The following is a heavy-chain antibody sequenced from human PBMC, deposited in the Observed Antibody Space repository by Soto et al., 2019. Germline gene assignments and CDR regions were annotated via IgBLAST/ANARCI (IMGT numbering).Heavy chain of an antibody. CDR3: ARVGEYGVVPNFKYPIEF. J-gene: IGHJ4*01. Sequence: PGGPLRLSCAASGFKFMNYVFHWVRQAPGKGLEWVAVISYDGSDEHYTDSVKGRFTISRDNSRETVYLQMSGLRSEDTAVYYCARVGEYGVVPNFKYPIEFWVQGTTLTGAS. D-gene: IGHD3-3*01. V-gene: IGHV3-30*04. CDR1: GFKFMNYV. CDR2: ISYDGSDE.